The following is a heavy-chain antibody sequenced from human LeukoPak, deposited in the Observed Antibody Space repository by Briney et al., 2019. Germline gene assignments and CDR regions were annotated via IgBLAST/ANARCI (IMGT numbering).Heavy chain of an antibody. CDR2: IYYSGSA. CDR3: ARQNAGPTYYYYYGMDV. D-gene: IGHD1-7*01. Sequence: KPSETLSLTCTVSGGSISSSDSYWGWIRQPPGKGLEWIGSIYYSGSAHYNPSLKSRVTISVDTSQNQSSLKLSSVTASDTAVYYCARQNAGPTYYYYYGMDVWGQGTTVTVSS. J-gene: IGHJ6*02. V-gene: IGHV4-39*01. CDR1: GGSISSSDSY.